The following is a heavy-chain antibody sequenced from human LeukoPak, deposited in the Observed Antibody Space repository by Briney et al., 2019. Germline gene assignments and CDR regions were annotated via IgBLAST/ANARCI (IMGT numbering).Heavy chain of an antibody. CDR2: IYYSGST. CDR3: ARDKGQSGSSGIYESYMDV. V-gene: IGHV4-59*01. CDR1: GGSISSYY. Sequence: PSETLSLTCTVSGGSISSYYWSWIRQPPGKGLEWIGYIYYSGSTNYNPSLKSRVTISVDTSKNQFSLKLSSVTAADTAVYYCARDKGQSGSSGIYESYMDVWGPGTTVIVSS. D-gene: IGHD6-6*01. J-gene: IGHJ6*03.